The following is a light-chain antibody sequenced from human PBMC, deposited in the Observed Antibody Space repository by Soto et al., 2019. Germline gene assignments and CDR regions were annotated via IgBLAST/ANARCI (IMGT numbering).Light chain of an antibody. CDR2: EVT. J-gene: IGLJ2*01. V-gene: IGLV2-14*01. Sequence: QSALTQPASVSGSPGQSITISCTGTSSDVGAYNYVSWFQQFPGKAPKLLIYEVTHRPSGVSTRFSASKSSNTASLTISGLQPEDEADYFCASYRARNTLFGGGTKLTVL. CDR3: ASYRARNTL. CDR1: SSDVGAYNY.